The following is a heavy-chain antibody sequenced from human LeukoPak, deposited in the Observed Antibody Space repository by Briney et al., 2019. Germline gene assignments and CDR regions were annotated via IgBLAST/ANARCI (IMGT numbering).Heavy chain of an antibody. CDR2: ISDSGGST. CDR1: GITLSNYG. D-gene: IGHD3-22*01. J-gene: IGHJ4*02. Sequence: GGSLRLSCAVSGITLSNYGMSWVRQAPGKGLEWVAGISDSGGSTNYADSVKGRFTISRDNPKNTLYLQMNSLRAEDTAVYFCAKRGVVIRVILVGFNKEAYYFDSWGQGALATVSS. CDR3: AKRGVVIRVILVGFNKEAYYFDS. V-gene: IGHV3-23*01.